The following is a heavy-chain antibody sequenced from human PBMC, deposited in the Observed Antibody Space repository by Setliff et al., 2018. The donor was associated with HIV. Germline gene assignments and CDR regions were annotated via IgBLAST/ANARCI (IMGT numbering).Heavy chain of an antibody. CDR2: VSSRGDT. J-gene: IGHJ6*03. CDR1: DSGTYY. Sequence: SETLSLTCTVSDSGTYYWSWIRQPAGKGLEWIGRVSSRGDTNYNPSLKSRVTMSVDTSKNQFSLKLTSVTASDTAVYYCARGGYSSGWSDMDVWGKGTTVTVSS. D-gene: IGHD6-19*01. V-gene: IGHV4-4*07. CDR3: ARGGYSSGWSDMDV.